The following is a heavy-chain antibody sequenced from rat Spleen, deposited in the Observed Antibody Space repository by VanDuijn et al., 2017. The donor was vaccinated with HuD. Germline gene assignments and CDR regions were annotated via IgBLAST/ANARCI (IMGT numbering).Heavy chain of an antibody. J-gene: IGHJ3*01. D-gene: IGHD1-1*01. CDR3: TTVVQGHGFAY. V-gene: IGHV5-31*01. CDR1: GFAFSNYW. Sequence: EVQLVESGGGLVQPGRSLKLSCVASGFAFSNYWMSWIRQAPGKGLEWIASTSNTGGNIYYPDSVKGRFTISRDNAQNTLYLQMNSLRSEDTATYYCTTVVQGHGFAYWGQGTLVTVSS. CDR2: TSNTGGNI.